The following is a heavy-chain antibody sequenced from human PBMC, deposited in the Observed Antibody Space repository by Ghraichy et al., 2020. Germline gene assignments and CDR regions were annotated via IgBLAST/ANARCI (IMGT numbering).Heavy chain of an antibody. CDR2: VTGSGGST. CDR1: GFTFNYYA. V-gene: IGHV3-23*01. D-gene: IGHD4-17*01. J-gene: IGHJ6*02. Sequence: GGSLRLSCAASGFTFNYYAMTWVRQAPGKGLEWVSGVTGSGGSTYYADSVKGRFTSSRDNSKNMLYLQMNSLRAEDTAVYYCAKRHGDFYYGMDVWGQGTTVTVSS. CDR3: AKRHGDFYYGMDV.